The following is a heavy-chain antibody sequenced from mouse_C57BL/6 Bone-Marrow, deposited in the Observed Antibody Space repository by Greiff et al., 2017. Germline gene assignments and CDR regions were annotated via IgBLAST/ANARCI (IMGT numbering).Heavy chain of an antibody. CDR1: GYTFTSYG. CDR3: AKSPYYGSSYPAWFAY. J-gene: IGHJ3*01. D-gene: IGHD1-1*01. CDR2: IYPRSGNT. Sequence: QVQLQQSGAELARPGASVKLSCKASGYTFTSYGISWVKQRTGQGLEWIGEIYPRSGNTYYNEKLKGKATLTADNSSSTAYMELRSLTSEDSADYFWAKSPYYGSSYPAWFAYWGQGTLVTVAA. V-gene: IGHV1-81*01.